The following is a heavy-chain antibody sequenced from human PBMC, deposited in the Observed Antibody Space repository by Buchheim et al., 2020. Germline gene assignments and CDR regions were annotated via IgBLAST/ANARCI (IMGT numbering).Heavy chain of an antibody. CDR1: GFTFSSFG. CDR3: AKDRGRGMEQRYYGMDV. D-gene: IGHD1/OR15-1a*01. J-gene: IGHJ6*02. Sequence: QVQLVESGGGVVQPGRSLRLSCAASGFTFSSFGMHWVRQAPGKGLEWVTVTSFDGSSKYYADSVKGRFTITSDNSKNTLYLQMNSLGAEDTAVYYCAKDRGRGMEQRYYGMDVWGQGTT. V-gene: IGHV3-30*18. CDR2: TSFDGSSK.